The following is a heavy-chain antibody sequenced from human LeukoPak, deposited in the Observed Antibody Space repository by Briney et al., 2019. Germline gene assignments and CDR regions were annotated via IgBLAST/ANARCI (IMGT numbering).Heavy chain of an antibody. CDR1: GDTFTTYA. D-gene: IGHD2-8*01. CDR2: IIPMFDTP. V-gene: IGHV1-69*06. J-gene: IGHJ5*02. CDR3: ARAGIPGYCTNVTCSNWLDP. Sequence: SVKVSCKASGDTFTTYAIIWVRQAPGQGLEWMGGIIPMFDTPNYAQRLQGRVTITADKSTKAAYMELTSLRSEDTAVYYCARAGIPGYCTNVTCSNWLDPWGQGTLVTVSS.